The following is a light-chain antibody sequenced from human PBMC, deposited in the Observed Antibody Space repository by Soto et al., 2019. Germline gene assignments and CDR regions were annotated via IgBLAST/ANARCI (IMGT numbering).Light chain of an antibody. V-gene: IGKV3-15*01. CDR3: QEYSKWPLFT. J-gene: IGKJ3*01. Sequence: EIVVTQSPGILSVSPGDRATLSCGASQSVGRNLAWYQQKPGQAPTLLIYAASTRATGFPARFSGSGSGTDFTLTISSLQSEDFAVYYCQEYSKWPLFTFGPGTRVDIK. CDR2: AAS. CDR1: QSVGRN.